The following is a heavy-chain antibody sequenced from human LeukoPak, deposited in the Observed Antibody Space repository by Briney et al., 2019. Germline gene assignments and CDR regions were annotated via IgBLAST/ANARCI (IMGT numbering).Heavy chain of an antibody. CDR2: ISSSSSYI. D-gene: IGHD4-17*01. V-gene: IGHV3-21*01. J-gene: IGHJ4*02. Sequence: PGGSLRLSCAASGFTFSSYSMNWVRQAPGKGLEWVSSISSSSSYIYYADSVKGRFTISRDNAKNSLYLQMNSLRAEDTAVYYCARDLGYGDYFVDYWGQGTLVTVSS. CDR3: ARDLGYGDYFVDY. CDR1: GFTFSSYS.